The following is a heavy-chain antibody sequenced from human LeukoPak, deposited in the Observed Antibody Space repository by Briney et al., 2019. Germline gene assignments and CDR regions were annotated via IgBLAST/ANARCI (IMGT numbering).Heavy chain of an antibody. Sequence: GGSLRLSCAASGFTFSTYSMNWVRQAPGKGLEWVSSISRSSSYIYSADSVKGRFTISRDNAKNSLYLQMNSLRVEDTAVYYCARFHGGSGDGMDVWGQGTTVTVSS. J-gene: IGHJ6*02. V-gene: IGHV3-21*01. CDR3: ARFHGGSGDGMDV. D-gene: IGHD2-15*01. CDR2: ISRSSSYI. CDR1: GFTFSTYS.